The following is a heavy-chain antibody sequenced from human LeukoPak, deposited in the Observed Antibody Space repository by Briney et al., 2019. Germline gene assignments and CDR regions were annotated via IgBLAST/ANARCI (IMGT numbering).Heavy chain of an antibody. Sequence: QTGGSLRLSCAASGFTFSSYAMNWVRQAPGKGLEWASGTGSTGVSTFYADSVKGRFTVSRDNSKNTLSLQMNSLRAEDTAVYYCAKDPGVVPAHYFDYWGQGTLVTASS. J-gene: IGHJ4*02. D-gene: IGHD2-2*01. CDR1: GFTFSSYA. CDR2: TGSTGVST. V-gene: IGHV3-23*01. CDR3: AKDPGVVPAHYFDY.